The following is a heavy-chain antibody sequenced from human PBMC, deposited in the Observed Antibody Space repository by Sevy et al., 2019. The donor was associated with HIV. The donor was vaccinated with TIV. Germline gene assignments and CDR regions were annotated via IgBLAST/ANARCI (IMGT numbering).Heavy chain of an antibody. CDR1: TFTFSSYS. Sequence: GGSLRLSCAASTFTFSSYSMHWVRQALGKGLEWVSYISSSSGTRYYADSVKGRFTISRDNAKNSLFLQMNSLRDEDTAVYYCASRGYCGGGSCYSGPNDYWGQGTLVTVSS. V-gene: IGHV3-48*02. D-gene: IGHD2-15*01. CDR3: ASRGYCGGGSCYSGPNDY. J-gene: IGHJ4*02. CDR2: ISSSSGTR.